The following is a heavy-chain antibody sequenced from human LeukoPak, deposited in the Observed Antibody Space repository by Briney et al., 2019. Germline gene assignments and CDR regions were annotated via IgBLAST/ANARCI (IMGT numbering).Heavy chain of an antibody. J-gene: IGHJ5*02. Sequence: SVKVSCKASGGTFSSYAISWVRQAPGQGLEWMGRIIPIFDTANYAQKFQGRVTITADESTSTAYMELSSLRSEDTAVYYCARDNEWLSPYNWFDPWGQGTLVTVS. V-gene: IGHV1-69*13. D-gene: IGHD3-3*01. CDR1: GGTFSSYA. CDR3: ARDNEWLSPYNWFDP. CDR2: IIPIFDTA.